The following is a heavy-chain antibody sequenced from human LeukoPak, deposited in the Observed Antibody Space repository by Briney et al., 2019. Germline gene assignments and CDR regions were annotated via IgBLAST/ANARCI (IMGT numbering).Heavy chain of an antibody. Sequence: GGSLRLSCAASGFNFNNYNMNWVRQAPGKALEWVSSITSSGTYIFYADSVKGRFTISRDNAKNSLYLQLNTLGPEDTAVYYCARDPIAVVGGGSFDYWGQGILVTVSS. D-gene: IGHD6-19*01. J-gene: IGHJ4*02. CDR3: ARDPIAVVGGGSFDY. CDR2: ITSSGTYI. V-gene: IGHV3-21*01. CDR1: GFNFNNYN.